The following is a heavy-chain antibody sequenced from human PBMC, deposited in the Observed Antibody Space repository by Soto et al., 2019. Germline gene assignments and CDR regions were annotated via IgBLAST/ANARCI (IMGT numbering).Heavy chain of an antibody. Sequence: ESGGVLVQPGESLRLSCEPSGFTFSNCVMTWVRQAPGKGLEWVSVITKTGDTDYADSVKGRFTISRDNSKNTVYLQMNSLRAEDTAVYYCAKGLLNGRWYAADWGQGTLVTVSS. CDR2: ITKTGDT. CDR1: GFTFSNCV. CDR3: AKGLLNGRWYAAD. D-gene: IGHD6-13*01. J-gene: IGHJ4*02. V-gene: IGHV3-23*01.